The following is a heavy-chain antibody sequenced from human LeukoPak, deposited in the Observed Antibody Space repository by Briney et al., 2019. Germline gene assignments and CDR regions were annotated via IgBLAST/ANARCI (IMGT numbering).Heavy chain of an antibody. CDR1: GGSISNYY. CDR3: ARHEDSSSWSPFDY. Sequence: SETLSLTCTVSGGSISNYYWSWIRQPPGKGLEWVGYIYYGGSTNYNPSLKSRVTMSVDTSKNQFSLKLSSVTAADTAVYYCARHEDSSSWSPFDYWGQGTLVTVSS. J-gene: IGHJ4*02. CDR2: IYYGGST. V-gene: IGHV4-59*08. D-gene: IGHD6-13*01.